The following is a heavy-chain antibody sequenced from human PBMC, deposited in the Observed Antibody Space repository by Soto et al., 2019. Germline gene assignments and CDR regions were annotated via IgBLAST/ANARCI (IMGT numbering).Heavy chain of an antibody. Sequence: PSETLSLTCTVSCGSINIYYWTWIRQPPGKGLEWIGHIYYSGSTNYNASLKSRVTISVDTSKNQFSLKLSSVTAADTAVYYCARVGSGFVRGFDYWGQGTVVTVSS. CDR2: IYYSGST. CDR3: ARVGSGFVRGFDY. V-gene: IGHV4-59*01. CDR1: CGSINIYY. J-gene: IGHJ4*02. D-gene: IGHD5-12*01.